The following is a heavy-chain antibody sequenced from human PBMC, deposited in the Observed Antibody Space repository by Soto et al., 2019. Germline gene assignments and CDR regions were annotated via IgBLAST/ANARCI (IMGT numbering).Heavy chain of an antibody. CDR3: AHSPRGLTTYFVDAFDI. D-gene: IGHD4-17*01. Sequence: SGPTLVNPTQTLTLTCTFSGFSLSTSGVGVGWIRQPPGKALEWLALIYWDDDKRYSPSLKSRLTITKDTSKNQVVLTMTNMDPVDTATYYCAHSPRGLTTYFVDAFDIWGQGTMVTVSS. J-gene: IGHJ3*02. CDR1: GFSLSTSGVG. V-gene: IGHV2-5*02. CDR2: IYWDDDK.